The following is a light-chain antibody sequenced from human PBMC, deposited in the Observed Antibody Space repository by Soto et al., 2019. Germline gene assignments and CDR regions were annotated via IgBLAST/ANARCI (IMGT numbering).Light chain of an antibody. Sequence: QSALTQPPSASGSPGQSVTISCTGTSSDVGGYNFVSWYQQHPGKAPKLMSYEVSERPSGVPDRFSGSKSGNTASLTVSGLQAEDVADYYCSSYAGSNIVVFGGGTNLTVL. J-gene: IGLJ2*01. CDR1: SSDVGGYNF. CDR2: EVS. CDR3: SSYAGSNIVV. V-gene: IGLV2-8*01.